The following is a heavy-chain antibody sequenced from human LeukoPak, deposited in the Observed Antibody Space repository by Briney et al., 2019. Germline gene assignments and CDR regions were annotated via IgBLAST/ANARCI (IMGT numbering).Heavy chain of an antibody. CDR1: GFTFSSYE. CDR2: ISSSGSSI. D-gene: IGHD6-13*01. CDR3: AREGIAADRGKLIDY. V-gene: IGHV3-48*03. Sequence: GGPLILSCAASGFTFSSYEMKWVRQAPRKGLEWVSHISSSGSSIYYADSVKGRFTISTDNAKNSLYLQMNSLRAEDTAVYYCAREGIAADRGKLIDYWGQGTLVTVSS. J-gene: IGHJ4*02.